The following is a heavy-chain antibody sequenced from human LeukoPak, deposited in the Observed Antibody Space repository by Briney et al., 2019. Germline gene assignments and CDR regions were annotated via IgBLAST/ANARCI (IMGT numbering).Heavy chain of an antibody. CDR1: GGSFSGYY. CDR3: ARDRIAYYYYYGMDV. V-gene: IGHV4-34*01. J-gene: IGHJ6*02. Sequence: PSETLSLTCAVYGGSFSGYYWSWIRQSPGKGLEWIGEINHSGSTNYNPSLKSRVTISVDTSKNQFSLKLSSVTAADTAVYYCARDRIAYYYYYGMDVWGQGTTVTVSS. CDR2: INHSGST. D-gene: IGHD6-13*01.